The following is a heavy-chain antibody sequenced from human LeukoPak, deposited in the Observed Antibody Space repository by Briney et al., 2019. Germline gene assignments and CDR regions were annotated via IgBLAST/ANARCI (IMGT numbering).Heavy chain of an antibody. Sequence: ASVKVSCKASGGTFSSYAISWVRQAPGQGLEWMGGIIPIFGTANYAQKFQGRVTITADKSTSTAYMELSSLRSEDTAVYYCASIISSGYYWPWSQGTLVTVSS. J-gene: IGHJ5*02. CDR2: IIPIFGTA. CDR1: GGTFSSYA. V-gene: IGHV1-69*06. D-gene: IGHD3-22*01. CDR3: ASIISSGYYWP.